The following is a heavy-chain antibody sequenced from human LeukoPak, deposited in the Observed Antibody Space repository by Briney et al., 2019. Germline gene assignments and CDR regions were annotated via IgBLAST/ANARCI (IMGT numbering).Heavy chain of an antibody. D-gene: IGHD2-2*01. J-gene: IGHJ4*02. CDR3: ATSSRILPAASLDY. CDR2: ISSSSSYI. CDR1: GFTFSSYS. V-gene: IGHV3-21*01. Sequence: GGSLRLSCAASGFTFSSYSMNWVRQAPGKGLEWVSSISSSSSYIYYADSLRGRFIISRDNAKTSLYLQMTSLRAEDTAVYYCATSSRILPAASLDYWGQGALVTVSS.